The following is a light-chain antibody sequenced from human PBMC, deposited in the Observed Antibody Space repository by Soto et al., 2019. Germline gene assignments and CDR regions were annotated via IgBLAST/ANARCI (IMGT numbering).Light chain of an antibody. CDR2: RIF. V-gene: IGKV3-15*01. J-gene: IGKJ1*01. CDR3: PDSAFLPST. CDR1: QSVSGY. Sequence: IVKNSLGTVSLTKRETVTLSCRASQSVSGYLDWFHQKPGQAPRLVLLRIFTWAIGVPARFSGSGSETEFTLTISCLQSEDSILYYSPDSAFLPSTFAHVTKVDIK.